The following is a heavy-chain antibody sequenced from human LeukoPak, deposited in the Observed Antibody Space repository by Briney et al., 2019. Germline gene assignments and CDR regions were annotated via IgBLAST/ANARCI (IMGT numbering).Heavy chain of an antibody. Sequence: GGSLRLSCVASGFTFSSYAMSWVRQAPGKGLRWVSAISGGGDHTWYAGSVKGRFTISRDDSKNTLYLQMNSLRGEDTAVYYCAKVQDPTRVTTNFDNWGQGTLVTVSS. CDR1: GFTFSSYA. CDR2: ISGGGDHT. D-gene: IGHD4-17*01. J-gene: IGHJ4*02. V-gene: IGHV3-23*01. CDR3: AKVQDPTRVTTNFDN.